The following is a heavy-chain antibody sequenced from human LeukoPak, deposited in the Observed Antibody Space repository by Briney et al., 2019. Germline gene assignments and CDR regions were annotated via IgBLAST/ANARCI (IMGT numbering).Heavy chain of an antibody. Sequence: ASVKVSCKASGGTFSSYAISWVRQAPAQGFEWMGRISPNNGDTDYTQKFQGRVSMTRDTSTSTTYMELSSLTPDDTAIYYCARAIRNSARMTLNAFDMWGQGTKLTVSS. CDR3: ARAIRNSARMTLNAFDM. D-gene: IGHD4-23*01. J-gene: IGHJ3*02. CDR2: ISPNNGDT. V-gene: IGHV1-2*06. CDR1: GGTFSSYA.